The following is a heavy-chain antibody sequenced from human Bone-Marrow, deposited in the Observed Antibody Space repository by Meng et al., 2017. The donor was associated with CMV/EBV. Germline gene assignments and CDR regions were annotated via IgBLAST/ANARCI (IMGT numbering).Heavy chain of an antibody. Sequence: GGSLRLSCAASKFTFISYAMSWVRQAPGKGLEWVSAITASGGTTYYADSVKDRFTISRDNSKNTLYLQMNSLRAEDTAVYYCAKGTTYYYDSSGHPDAFEIWGQGTMVTVSS. CDR3: AKGTTYYYDSSGHPDAFEI. CDR1: KFTFISYA. J-gene: IGHJ3*02. CDR2: ITASGGTT. V-gene: IGHV3-23*01. D-gene: IGHD3-22*01.